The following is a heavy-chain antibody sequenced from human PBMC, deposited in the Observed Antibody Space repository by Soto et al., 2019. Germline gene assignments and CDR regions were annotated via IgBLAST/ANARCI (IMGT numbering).Heavy chain of an antibody. CDR1: GYTFSAYG. CDR2: ISAYDGSS. V-gene: IGHV1-18*04. Sequence: ASVKVSCKASGYTFSAYGFAWVRQAPGQGFEWMGWISAYDGSSTYAQKVQGRVTMTTDTSTGTAYLDLRSLTSDDTAVYYCARGQLAGSFFDYRGQGTQVTVSS. CDR3: ARGQLAGSFFDY. D-gene: IGHD1-1*01. J-gene: IGHJ4*02.